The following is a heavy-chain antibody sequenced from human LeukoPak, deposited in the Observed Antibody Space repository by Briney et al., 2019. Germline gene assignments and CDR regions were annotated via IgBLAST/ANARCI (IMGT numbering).Heavy chain of an antibody. D-gene: IGHD6-19*01. CDR2: ISGSGVST. J-gene: IGHJ4*02. V-gene: IGHV3-23*01. CDR3: AKSLLDWWSSGSD. CDR1: GFTFSSYA. Sequence: GRSLRLSCAASGFTFSSYAMSWVRQAPGKGLEWVSAISGSGVSTYYADSVKGRFTISRDNSKNTLYLQMNSLRAEDTAVYYCAKSLLDWWSSGSDWGQGTLVTVSS.